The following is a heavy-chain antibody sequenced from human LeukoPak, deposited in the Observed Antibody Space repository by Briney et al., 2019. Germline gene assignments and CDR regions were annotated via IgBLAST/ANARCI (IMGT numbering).Heavy chain of an antibody. CDR3: VKGYCSSISCFGDY. J-gene: IGHJ4*02. CDR2: ISSNGGST. V-gene: IGHV3-64D*09. D-gene: IGHD2-2*01. CDR1: GFXFSSYA. Sequence: GGSLRLSCSASGFXFSSYAMHWVRQAPGKGLEYVSAISSNGGSTYYADSVKGRFTISRDNSKNTLYLQMSSLRSEDTAVYYCVKGYCSSISCFGDYWGQGTLVTFSS.